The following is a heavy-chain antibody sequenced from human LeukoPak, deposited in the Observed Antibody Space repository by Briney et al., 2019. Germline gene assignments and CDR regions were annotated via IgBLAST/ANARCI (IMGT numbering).Heavy chain of an antibody. J-gene: IGHJ4*02. V-gene: IGHV3-53*01. CDR1: GFTVSSNY. D-gene: IGHD3-10*01. CDR3: ARGSEMYYYGSGNVWSYYFDY. Sequence: PGESLRLSCAASGFTVSSNYMTWVRQAPRKGLEWVSVIYSGGSTYYADSVKGRFTISRDSSKNTLYLQMNSLRAEDTAVYYCARGSEMYYYGSGNVWSYYFDYWGQGTLVTVSS. CDR2: IYSGGST.